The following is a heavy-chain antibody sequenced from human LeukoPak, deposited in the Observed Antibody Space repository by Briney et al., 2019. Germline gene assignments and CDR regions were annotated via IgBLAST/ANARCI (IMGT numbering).Heavy chain of an antibody. V-gene: IGHV3-23*01. CDR1: GFTFSSYA. CDR3: AKGLEVTVTTPPRYYYYYMDV. D-gene: IGHD4-11*01. CDR2: ISGSGGST. Sequence: PGESLRLSCAASGFTFSSYAMSWVRQAPGKGLEWVSAISGSGGSTYYADSVKGRFTISRDNSKNTLYLQMNSLRAEDTAVYYCAKGLEVTVTTPPRYYYYYMDVWGKGTTVTVSS. J-gene: IGHJ6*03.